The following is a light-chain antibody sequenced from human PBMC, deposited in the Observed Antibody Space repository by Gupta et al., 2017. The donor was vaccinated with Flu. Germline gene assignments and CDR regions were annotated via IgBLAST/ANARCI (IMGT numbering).Light chain of an antibody. J-gene: IGKJ2*01. CDR3: QQSYTTNT. CDR2: AAS. V-gene: IGKV1-39*01. CDR1: KSISRY. Sequence: SPSSLSASIGDRVTSTCRESKSISRYLNRYQPKPGRAPKILIYAASTGQSGVPSRCSGSGSGTDFTLTSIRRQPEDFATYFGQQSYTTNTFGQGTKLEIK.